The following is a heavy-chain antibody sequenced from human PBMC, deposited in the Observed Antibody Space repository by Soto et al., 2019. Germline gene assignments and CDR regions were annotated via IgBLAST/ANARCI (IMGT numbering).Heavy chain of an antibody. D-gene: IGHD2-2*02. CDR2: TYYRSKWYN. J-gene: IGHJ6*03. V-gene: IGHV6-1*01. CDR3: ARAGIVVVPAAIQKYYYYYMDV. Sequence: QVPLQQSGPGLVKPSQTLSLTCAISGDSVSSNSAAWNWIRQSPSRGLEWLGRTYYRSKWYNDYAVSVKSRITINPDTSKNQFSLQLNSVTPEDTAVYYCARAGIVVVPAAIQKYYYYYMDVWGKGTTVTVSS. CDR1: GDSVSSNSAA.